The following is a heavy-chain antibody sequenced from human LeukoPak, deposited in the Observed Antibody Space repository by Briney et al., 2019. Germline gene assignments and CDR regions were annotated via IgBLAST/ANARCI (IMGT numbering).Heavy chain of an antibody. CDR1: GGSISSSSYY. V-gene: IGHV4-39*01. Sequence: SETLSLTCTVSGGSISSSSYYWGWIRQPPGKGLEWIGSIYYSGSTYYNPSLKSRVTISVDTSKNQFSLKLSSVTAADTAVYYCARGRRYYYDSSGYKTLDYWGQGTLVTVSS. CDR3: ARGRRYYYDSSGYKTLDY. D-gene: IGHD3-22*01. CDR2: IYYSGST. J-gene: IGHJ4*02.